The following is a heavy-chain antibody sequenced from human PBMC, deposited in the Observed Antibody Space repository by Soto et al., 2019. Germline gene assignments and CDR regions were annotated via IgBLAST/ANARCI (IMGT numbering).Heavy chain of an antibody. CDR3: ARGGVAAYCGGDCYLYYYYGMDV. J-gene: IGHJ6*02. CDR2: MNPNSGNT. D-gene: IGHD2-21*02. CDR1: GYTFTSYD. V-gene: IGHV1-8*01. Sequence: ASVKVSCKASGYTFTSYDINWVRQATGQGLEWMGWMNPNSGNTGYAQKFQGGVTMTRNTSISTAYMELSSLRSEDTAVYYCARGGVAAYCGGDCYLYYYYGMDVWGQGTTVTVSS.